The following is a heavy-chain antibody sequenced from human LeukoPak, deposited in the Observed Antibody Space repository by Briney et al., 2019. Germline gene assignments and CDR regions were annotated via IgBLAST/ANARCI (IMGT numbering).Heavy chain of an antibody. CDR3: ARDNKIGSIAWYNWFDP. D-gene: IGHD6-19*01. Sequence: SETLSLTCTVSGDSIGGYYWTWIRQPPGKGLEWIGNIYYSGSTNYNPSLKSRVTLSVYTSKNQFSLRLRSLTAADTAVYYCARDNKIGSIAWYNWFDPWGQGTLVTVSS. CDR1: GDSIGGYY. J-gene: IGHJ5*02. V-gene: IGHV4-59*01. CDR2: IYYSGST.